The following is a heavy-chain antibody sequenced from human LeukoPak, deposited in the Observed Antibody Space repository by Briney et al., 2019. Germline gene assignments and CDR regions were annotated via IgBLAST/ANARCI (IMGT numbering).Heavy chain of an antibody. CDR2: IVPNSGGT. V-gene: IGHV1-2*02. Sequence: ASVKVSCKTSGYTFTDYYIHWVRQAPGQGLEWMGWIVPNSGGTSFAQNFQGRVTITRDTFITTMYMELSSLRSDDTAVYYCARGPAWGLDYWGQGTLVTVSS. CDR1: GYTFTDYY. CDR3: ARGPAWGLDY. J-gene: IGHJ4*02. D-gene: IGHD7-27*01.